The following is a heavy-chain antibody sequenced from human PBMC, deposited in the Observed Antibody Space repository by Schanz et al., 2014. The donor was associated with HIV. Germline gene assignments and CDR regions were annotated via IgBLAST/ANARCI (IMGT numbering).Heavy chain of an antibody. CDR3: AKPEYDSRGNSQSHFDY. J-gene: IGHJ4*02. CDR1: GITFSGFTFSNYG. CDR2: ISFDGTHK. V-gene: IGHV3-30*18. D-gene: IGHD3-22*01. Sequence: QVQLVESGGGVVQPGGSLRLSCAVSGITFSGFTFSNYGMHWVRQTPGKGLEWVAPISFDGTHKYSADSVKGRFTISRDNSKNTLYLQMTTLRIDDTAVYYCAKPEYDSRGNSQSHFDYWGQGTLVTVSS.